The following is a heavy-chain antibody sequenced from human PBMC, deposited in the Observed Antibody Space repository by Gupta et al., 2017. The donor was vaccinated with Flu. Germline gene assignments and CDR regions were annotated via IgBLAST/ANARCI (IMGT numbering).Heavy chain of an antibody. J-gene: IGHJ5*02. Sequence: QVQLQESGPGLVKPSQTLSLTCTVFGDSISSGSYYWSWIRQPAGKGLEWIGRIYSNDNTNYNPSLKSRVTISLDMSKNQVSLKLSSVTAADTAVYYCAREGTRGDWFDPWGQGTLVTVSS. CDR3: AREGTRGDWFDP. CDR2: IYSNDNT. D-gene: IGHD3-10*01. CDR1: GDSISSGSYY. V-gene: IGHV4-61*02.